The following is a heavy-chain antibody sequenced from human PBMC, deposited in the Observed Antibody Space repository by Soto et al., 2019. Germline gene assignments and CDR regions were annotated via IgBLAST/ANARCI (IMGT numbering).Heavy chain of an antibody. V-gene: IGHV3-48*02. CDR1: GFTFSSYS. J-gene: IGHJ6*02. CDR2: ISSSSSTI. CDR3: ARDERNTRYCTNGVCYTGFYGMDV. D-gene: IGHD2-8*01. Sequence: GGSLRLSCAASGFTFSSYSMNWVRQAPGKGLDWVSYISSSSSTIYYADSVKGRFTISRDNAKNSLYLQMNSLRDEDTAVYYCARDERNTRYCTNGVCYTGFYGMDVWGQGTTVTVSS.